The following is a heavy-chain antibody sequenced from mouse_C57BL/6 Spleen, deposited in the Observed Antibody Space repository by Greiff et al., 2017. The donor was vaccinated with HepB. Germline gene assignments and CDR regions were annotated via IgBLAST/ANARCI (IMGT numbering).Heavy chain of an antibody. Sequence: VMLVESGPGLVAPSQSLSITCTVSGFSLTSYGVHWVRQPPGKGLEWLVVIWSDGSTTYNSALKSRLSISKDNSKSQVFLKMNSLQTDDTAMYYCARQIYYDYDVYAMDYWGQGTSVTVSS. CDR1: GFSLTSYG. D-gene: IGHD2-4*01. V-gene: IGHV2-6-1*01. J-gene: IGHJ4*01. CDR2: IWSDGST. CDR3: ARQIYYDYDVYAMDY.